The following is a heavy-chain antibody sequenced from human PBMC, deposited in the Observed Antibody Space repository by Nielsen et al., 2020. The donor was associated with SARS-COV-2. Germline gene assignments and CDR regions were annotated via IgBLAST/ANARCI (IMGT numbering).Heavy chain of an antibody. CDR2: IKSKTSGGTT. J-gene: IGHJ6*02. D-gene: IGHD6-13*01. Sequence: VRQAPGKELEWVGLIKSKTSGGTTDYSAPVRGRFTISRDDSKNTLYLQMNSLKIEDTAVYYCTTDGDSSSWYSGYYYYYGMDVWGQGTTVTVSS. V-gene: IGHV3-15*01. CDR3: TTDGDSSSWYSGYYYYYGMDV.